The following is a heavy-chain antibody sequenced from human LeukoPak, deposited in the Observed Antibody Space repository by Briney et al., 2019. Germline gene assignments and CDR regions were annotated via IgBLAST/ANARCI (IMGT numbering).Heavy chain of an antibody. Sequence: EASVKVSCKVSGYTLTELSMHWVRQAPGKGLEWMGGFDPEDGETIYAQKFQGRVTMTRDTSTSTVYMELSSLRSEDTAVYYCARDYGGNAAPWGQGTLVTVSS. CDR2: FDPEDGET. D-gene: IGHD4-23*01. CDR3: ARDYGGNAAP. CDR1: GYTLTELS. V-gene: IGHV1-24*01. J-gene: IGHJ5*02.